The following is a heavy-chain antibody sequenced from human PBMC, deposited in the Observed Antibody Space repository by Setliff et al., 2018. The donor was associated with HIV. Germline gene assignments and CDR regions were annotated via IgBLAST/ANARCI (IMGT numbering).Heavy chain of an antibody. CDR2: IYYGGNT. V-gene: IGHV4-59*01. Sequence: SETLSLTCTVSGGSISSYYWSWIRQSPGKGLEWIGHIYYGGNTKYNPSLKSRVTMSSDTSKNQFSLKLNSVTPADTAVYYCARRRRSSDDSFDFWGQGTLVTVSS. CDR1: GGSISSYY. J-gene: IGHJ3*01. CDR3: ARRRRSSDDSFDF. D-gene: IGHD1-26*01.